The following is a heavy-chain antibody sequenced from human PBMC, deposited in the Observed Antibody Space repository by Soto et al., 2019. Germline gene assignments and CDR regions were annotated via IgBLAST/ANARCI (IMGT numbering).Heavy chain of an antibody. Sequence: QLQLQEYGSGLVKPSQTLSLTCAVSGGSISRGGYAWSWIRQPPGKGLEWIGYIYHSGSTYYNPSLKSRGTISVDRSKNQFSLKLSSVTAADTAVYYCASNRGGSPTIFDYGGQGTLVTVSS. D-gene: IGHD1-26*01. CDR3: ASNRGGSPTIFDY. CDR2: IYHSGST. CDR1: GGSISRGGYA. V-gene: IGHV4-30-2*01. J-gene: IGHJ4*02.